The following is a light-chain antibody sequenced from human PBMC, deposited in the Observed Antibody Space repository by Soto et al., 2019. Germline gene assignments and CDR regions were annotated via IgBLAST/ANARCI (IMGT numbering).Light chain of an antibody. Sequence: QSVLTQPPSVSGAPGQGVTISCTGGSSNIGANYDVHWYQQLPGTAPKVLIYGNSNRPSGVPDRFSGSKSGNTASLTVSGLQAEDEADYYCSSYAGSNNFGVFGTGTKLTVL. CDR3: SSYAGSNNFGV. CDR2: GNS. J-gene: IGLJ1*01. CDR1: SSNIGANYD. V-gene: IGLV1-40*01.